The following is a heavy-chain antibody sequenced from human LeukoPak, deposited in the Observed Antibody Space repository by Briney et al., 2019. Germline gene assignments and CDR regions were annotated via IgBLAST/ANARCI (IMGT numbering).Heavy chain of an antibody. J-gene: IGHJ4*02. CDR2: ISGSGGST. CDR3: AKDGAIDYGDYLHFDY. CDR1: GFTFSSYA. Sequence: GGSLRLSCAASGFTFSSYAMSWVRQAPGKGLEWVSGISGSGGSTYYADSVKGRFTISRDNSKNTLYLQMNSLRAEDTAVYYCAKDGAIDYGDYLHFDYWGQGTLVTVSS. D-gene: IGHD4-17*01. V-gene: IGHV3-23*01.